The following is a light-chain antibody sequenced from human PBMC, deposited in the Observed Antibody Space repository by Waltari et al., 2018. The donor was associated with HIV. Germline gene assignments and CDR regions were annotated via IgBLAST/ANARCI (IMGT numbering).Light chain of an antibody. CDR2: AAS. V-gene: IGKV1-17*02. J-gene: IGKJ5*01. CDR1: QGVRNE. Sequence: DIQMTQSPSSLSASVGDRVTVTCRESQGVRNELAWFQQKPGQAPQRLIYAASHLQSGVPSRFSGSGSETYFTLTITDLQPEDSATYFCLQHKSYPLITFGQGTRLEI. CDR3: LQHKSYPLIT.